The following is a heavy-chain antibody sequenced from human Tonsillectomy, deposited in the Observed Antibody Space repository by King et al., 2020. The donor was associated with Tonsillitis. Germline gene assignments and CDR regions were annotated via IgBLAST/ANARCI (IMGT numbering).Heavy chain of an antibody. D-gene: IGHD2-15*01. CDR1: GGSISNYY. Sequence: VQLQESGPGLVKPSETLSLTCTVSGGSISNYYWSWIRQPPGKGLEWIGYIYDSGNTNYNPSLKSRVTISVDTSKNQFSLKLSSVTAADTAVYYCASGPLCSGGSCYSDYYYYMDVWGKGTTVTVSS. CDR3: ASGPLCSGGSCYSDYYYYMDV. J-gene: IGHJ6*03. V-gene: IGHV4-59*01. CDR2: IYDSGNT.